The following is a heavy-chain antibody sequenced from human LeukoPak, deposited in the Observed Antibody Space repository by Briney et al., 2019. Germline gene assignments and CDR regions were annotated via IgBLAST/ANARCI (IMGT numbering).Heavy chain of an antibody. CDR2: LNPNSGDK. V-gene: IGHV1-2*02. D-gene: IGHD5-24*01. CDR1: GYTFTDYY. CDR3: ARGRNIEMTTMSGGSDY. Sequence: ASVNVSCMASGYTFTDYYMHWVRQAPGQGLEWMGWLNPNSGDKNYAQKFQGRVSMTRDTSISTAYMGLSDLRSDDTGVYYCARGRNIEMTTMSGGSDYWGQGTLVTVSS. J-gene: IGHJ4*02.